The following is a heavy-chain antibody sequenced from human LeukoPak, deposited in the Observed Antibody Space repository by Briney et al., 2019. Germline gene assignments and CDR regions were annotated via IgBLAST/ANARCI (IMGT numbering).Heavy chain of an antibody. CDR1: GYTFTGYY. D-gene: IGHD2-2*01. V-gene: IGHV1-2*02. Sequence: ASVKVSCKASGYTFTGYYMHWVRQAPGQGLEWMGWINPNSGGTNYAQKFQGRVTMTRDTSISTAYMELSRLRSDDTAVYYCARRVYCSSTSCHSDENWFDPWGQGTLVTVSS. CDR3: ARRVYCSSTSCHSDENWFDP. CDR2: INPNSGGT. J-gene: IGHJ5*02.